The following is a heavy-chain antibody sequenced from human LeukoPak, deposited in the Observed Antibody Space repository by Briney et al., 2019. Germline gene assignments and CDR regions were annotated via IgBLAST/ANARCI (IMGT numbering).Heavy chain of an antibody. CDR2: IYYTGRT. Sequence: SETLSLTCTVSGDSISDINHYWGWIRQPPGKELEWIGNIYYTGRTFYNPSLKSRVTISRDTSKNQFSLKLSSLTTADTAVYYCARAAEPTVIGYWGQGTLVTVSS. CDR1: GDSISDINHY. D-gene: IGHD4-17*01. J-gene: IGHJ4*02. CDR3: ARAAEPTVIGY. V-gene: IGHV4-39*01.